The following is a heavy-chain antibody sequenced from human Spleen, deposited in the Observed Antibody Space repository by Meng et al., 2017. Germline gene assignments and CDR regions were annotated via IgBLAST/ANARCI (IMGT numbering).Heavy chain of an antibody. D-gene: IGHD1-26*01. CDR1: GGSFSGYY. CDR3: ARGLSGSYYGTFDY. J-gene: IGHJ4*02. Sequence: VELQQWGAGLLKPSETLSLTCAVYGGSFSGYYWSWIRQPPGKGLEWIGEINHSGSTNYSPSLESRATISVDTSQNNLSLKLSSVTAADTAVYYCARGLSGSYYGTFDYWGQGTLVIVSS. CDR2: INHSGST. V-gene: IGHV4-34*01.